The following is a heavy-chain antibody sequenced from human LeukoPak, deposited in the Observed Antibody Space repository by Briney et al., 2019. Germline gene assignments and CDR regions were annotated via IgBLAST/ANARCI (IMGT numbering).Heavy chain of an antibody. CDR2: INHSGST. CDR3: ARGIQLWYNWFDP. D-gene: IGHD5-18*01. V-gene: IGHV4-34*01. Sequence: SETLSLTCAVYGGSFSGYYWSWIRQPPGKGLEWIGEINHSGSTNYNPSLKSRVTISVDTSKNQFSLKLSSVTAADTAVYYCARGIQLWYNWFDPWGQGTLVTVSS. CDR1: GGSFSGYY. J-gene: IGHJ5*02.